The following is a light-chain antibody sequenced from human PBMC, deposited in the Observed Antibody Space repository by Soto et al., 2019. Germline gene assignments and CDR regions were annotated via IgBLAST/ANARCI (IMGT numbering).Light chain of an antibody. V-gene: IGLV1-47*01. J-gene: IGLJ2*01. CDR3: AAWDGSLSGVV. CDR2: RNN. CDR1: SSNIGSNY. Sequence: QSVLTQPPSASGTPGQRVTISCSGSSSNIGSNYVYWYQQLPGTAPKLLIYRNNQRPSGVPDRFSGSKSGTSASLAISGLLSEDDADYYCAAWDGSLSGVVFGGGTKLTVL.